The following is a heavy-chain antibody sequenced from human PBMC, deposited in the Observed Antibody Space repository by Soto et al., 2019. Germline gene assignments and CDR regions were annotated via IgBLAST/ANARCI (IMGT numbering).Heavy chain of an antibody. Sequence: PGGSLRLSCAAFGFTFSSYSMNWVRQAPGKGLEWVSSISSSSSYIYYADSVKGRFTISRDNAKNSLYLQMNSLRAEDTAVYYCAREGIAAAGISLWDYYYYYGMDVWGQGTTVTVSS. CDR1: GFTFSSYS. D-gene: IGHD6-13*01. J-gene: IGHJ6*02. V-gene: IGHV3-21*01. CDR2: ISSSSSYI. CDR3: AREGIAAAGISLWDYYYYYGMDV.